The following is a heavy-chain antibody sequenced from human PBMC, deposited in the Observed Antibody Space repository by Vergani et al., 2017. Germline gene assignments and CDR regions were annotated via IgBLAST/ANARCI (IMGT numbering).Heavy chain of an antibody. J-gene: IGHJ4*02. D-gene: IGHD5-24*01. Sequence: EVQLLQSEGAVVQPGGSLRLSCVASGFTFSSHAMSGVRQGHGQGLEWVSSIKNNGDSTHYADSVKGRFTISRDNSKNTLYLQMNSLKVEDTAVYYCGRGSDNYNWGQGTLVTGSS. CDR2: IKNNGDST. CDR3: GRGSDNYN. CDR1: GFTFSSHA. V-gene: IGHV3-23*01.